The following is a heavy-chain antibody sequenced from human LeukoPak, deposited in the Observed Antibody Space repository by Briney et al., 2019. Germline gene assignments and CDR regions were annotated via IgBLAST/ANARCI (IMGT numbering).Heavy chain of an antibody. Sequence: GGSLRLSCAASGFTFSAYHINWVRQAPGKGLVWISYISTTGTTIHCADSVKGRFAISRDNAKSSLYLQMNSLRDEDTAVYYCARVWQDYSGVDYWGQGTLVTVSS. J-gene: IGHJ4*02. D-gene: IGHD2-21*01. CDR3: ARVWQDYSGVDY. V-gene: IGHV3-48*02. CDR2: ISTTGTTI. CDR1: GFTFSAYH.